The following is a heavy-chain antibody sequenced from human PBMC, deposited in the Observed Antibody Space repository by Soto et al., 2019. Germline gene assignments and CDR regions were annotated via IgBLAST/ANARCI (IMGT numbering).Heavy chain of an antibody. V-gene: IGHV1-69*05. J-gene: IGHJ6*02. CDR3: AAELGFGKLSVV. CDR2: IIPLLGTT. D-gene: IGHD3-10*01. CDR1: GDTFKNCV. Sequence: SVKVSCKASGDTFKNCVISWVRQAPGQGLEWMGGIIPLLGTTDFAQRFQGRLTITTDESTTTAYMELSRLGSEDTATYYCAAELGFGKLSVVWGQGTTVTVSS.